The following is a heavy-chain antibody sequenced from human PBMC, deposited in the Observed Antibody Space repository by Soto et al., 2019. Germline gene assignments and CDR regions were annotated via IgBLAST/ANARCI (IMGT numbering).Heavy chain of an antibody. V-gene: IGHV1-3*01. CDR3: ARVNQYYYYYGMDV. CDR1: GYTFTSYA. J-gene: IGHJ6*02. CDR2: SNAGNGNT. Sequence: ASVKVSCKASGYTFTSYAMHWVRQAPGQRLEWMGWSNAGNGNTKYSQKFQGRVTITRDTSASTAYMELSSLRSEDTAVYYCARVNQYYYYYGMDVWGQGTTGTVSS.